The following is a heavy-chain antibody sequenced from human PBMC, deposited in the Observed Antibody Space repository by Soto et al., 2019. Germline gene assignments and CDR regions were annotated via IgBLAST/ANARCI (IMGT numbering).Heavy chain of an antibody. CDR3: ARDQVAYCGGDCYSVGDY. CDR2: INPSAVTT. CDR1: GYTFSTFY. Sequence: QVQLEQSGAEVKKPGASVKVSCKASGYTFSTFYVHWVRQAPGQGLEWMGVINPSAVTTSYAQKFQGRVTMTSDTSTSTFYLELSSLRSDDTAVYYCARDQVAYCGGDCYSVGDYWGQGTLVTVSS. D-gene: IGHD2-21*02. J-gene: IGHJ4*02. V-gene: IGHV1-46*01.